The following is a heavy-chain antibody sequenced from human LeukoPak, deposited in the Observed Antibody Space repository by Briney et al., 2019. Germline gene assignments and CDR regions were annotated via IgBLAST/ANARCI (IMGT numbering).Heavy chain of an antibody. CDR1: GFTFSSSA. J-gene: IGHJ6*03. CDR3: AKAFTFYYYMDV. V-gene: IGHV3-23*01. D-gene: IGHD4-23*01. CDR2: ISGNGRSP. Sequence: GGSLRLSCAASGFTFSSSAMNWVRQAPGKGLEWVSTISGNGRSPYYADSVKGRFTISRGNSNYTVYLQMSSLRADDTAVYYCAKAFTFYYYMDVWGKGTTVTVSS.